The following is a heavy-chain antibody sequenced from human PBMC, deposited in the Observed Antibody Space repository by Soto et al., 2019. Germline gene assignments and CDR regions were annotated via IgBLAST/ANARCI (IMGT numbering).Heavy chain of an antibody. Sequence: QVQLVQSGAEVKKPGASVKVSCKASGYTFSSYDIHWVRQATGQGLEWMGWTNPNSGNTGYAQKFQGRVTMTRDTSKSTAYTELSSMRSEDTAIYYCARAGGSSWYRDVAYWGQGPLVTVSS. CDR2: TNPNSGNT. V-gene: IGHV1-8*01. D-gene: IGHD6-13*01. CDR1: GYTFSSYD. CDR3: ARAGGSSWYRDVAY. J-gene: IGHJ4*02.